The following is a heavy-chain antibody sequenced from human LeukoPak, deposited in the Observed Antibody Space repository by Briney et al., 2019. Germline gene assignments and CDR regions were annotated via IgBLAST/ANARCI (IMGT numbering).Heavy chain of an antibody. Sequence: SQTLSLTCTVSGGSISSGDYYWRWIRQPPGTGLEWIGYIYYSGSTYYNPSLKSRVTISVDTSKNQFSLKLSSVTAADTAVYYCARVLFLEWAINWFDPWGQGTLVTVSS. D-gene: IGHD3-3*01. J-gene: IGHJ5*02. CDR2: IYYSGST. CDR1: GGSISSGDYY. CDR3: ARVLFLEWAINWFDP. V-gene: IGHV4-30-4*08.